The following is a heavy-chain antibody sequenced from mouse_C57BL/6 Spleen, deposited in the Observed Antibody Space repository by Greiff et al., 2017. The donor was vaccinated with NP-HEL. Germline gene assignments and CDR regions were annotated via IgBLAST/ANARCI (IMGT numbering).Heavy chain of an antibody. J-gene: IGHJ1*03. Sequence: QVQLQQSGPELVKPGASVKLSCKASDYTFTSYDINWVKQRPGQGLEWIGWIYPRDGSTKYNEKFKGKATLTVDTSSSTAYMELHSLTSEDSAVYFCARWGTTVVSYWYFDVWGTGTTVTVSS. V-gene: IGHV1-85*01. D-gene: IGHD1-1*01. CDR3: ARWGTTVVSYWYFDV. CDR2: IYPRDGST. CDR1: DYTFTSYD.